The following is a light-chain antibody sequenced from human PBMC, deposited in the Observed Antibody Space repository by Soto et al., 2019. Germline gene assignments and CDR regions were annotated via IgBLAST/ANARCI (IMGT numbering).Light chain of an antibody. CDR3: SSFAGSNNFPYV. CDR2: EIN. CDR1: SSDVGAYDY. V-gene: IGLV2-8*01. Sequence: QSVLTHPPSASGSPGHSVTISCTGTSSDVGAYDYVSWYQQHPGKSPKLMIYEINKRPSGVPDRFSGSKSGNTASLTVSGLQAEDEADYYCSSFAGSNNFPYVFGTGTKVTVL. J-gene: IGLJ1*01.